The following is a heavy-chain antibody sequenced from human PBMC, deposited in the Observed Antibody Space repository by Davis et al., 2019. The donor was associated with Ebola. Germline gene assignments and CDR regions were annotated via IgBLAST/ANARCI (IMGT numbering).Heavy chain of an antibody. V-gene: IGHV3-7*01. J-gene: IGHJ4*02. D-gene: IGHD7-27*01. CDR2: INQDGSEK. Sequence: GESLKISCAASGFTFSSYSMNWVRQAPGTGLEWVANINQDGSEKYYVDSVKGRFTISRDNAKNSLYLQMNSLRAEDTAVYYCARDPNWGLDYWGQGTLVTVSS. CDR3: ARDPNWGLDY. CDR1: GFTFSSYS.